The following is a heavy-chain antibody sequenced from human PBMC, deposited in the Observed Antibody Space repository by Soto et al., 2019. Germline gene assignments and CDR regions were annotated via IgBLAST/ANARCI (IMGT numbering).Heavy chain of an antibody. CDR1: GGSIRSYY. CDR2: IYYSGST. V-gene: IGHV4-59*01. CDR3: ARSPYYYDSSGYYYFDY. J-gene: IGHJ4*02. Sequence: PSETLSLTCTVSGGSIRSYYWSWFRQPPGKGLEWIAYIYYSGSTNYNPSLKSRVTISVDTSKNQFSLKLSSVTAADTAVYYCARSPYYYDSSGYYYFDYWGQGTLVTVSS. D-gene: IGHD3-22*01.